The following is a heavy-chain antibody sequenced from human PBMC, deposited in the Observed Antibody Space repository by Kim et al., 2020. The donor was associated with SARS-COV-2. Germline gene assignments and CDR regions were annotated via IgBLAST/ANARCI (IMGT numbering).Heavy chain of an antibody. J-gene: IGHJ5*02. V-gene: IGHV3-9*01. CDR3: ATSGGRSGWFHNWFDP. D-gene: IGHD6-19*01. Sequence: SVKGRFTISRDNAKNSLYLQMNSLRAEDTALYYCATSGGRSGWFHNWFDPWGQGTLVTVSS.